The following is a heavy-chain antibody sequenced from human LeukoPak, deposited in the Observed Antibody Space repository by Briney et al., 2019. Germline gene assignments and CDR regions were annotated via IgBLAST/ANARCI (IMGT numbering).Heavy chain of an antibody. J-gene: IGHJ4*02. D-gene: IGHD6-19*01. Sequence: GGSLRLSCAASGFTFSSYSMNWVRQAPGKGLEWVSSISSSSSYIYYADSVKGRFTISRDNAENSLYLQMNSLRAEDTAVYYCARDMGAVAAKPTDYWGQGTLVTVSS. CDR1: GFTFSSYS. CDR3: ARDMGAVAAKPTDY. CDR2: ISSSSSYI. V-gene: IGHV3-21*01.